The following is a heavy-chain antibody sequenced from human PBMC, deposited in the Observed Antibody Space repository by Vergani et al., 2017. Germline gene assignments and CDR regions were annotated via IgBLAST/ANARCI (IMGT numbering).Heavy chain of an antibody. CDR2: VDPEDGET. Sequence: EVQLVQSGAEVKKPGATVKISCKVSGYTFTDYYMHWVQQAPGKGLEWMGLVDPEDGETIYAEKFQGRVTITADTSTDTAYMELSSLRSEDTAVYYCVRGGRGDHGDYWSNLGPWGQGTRVIVSS. D-gene: IGHD4-17*01. J-gene: IGHJ5*02. CDR1: GYTFTDYY. CDR3: VRGGRGDHGDYWSNLGP. V-gene: IGHV1-69-2*01.